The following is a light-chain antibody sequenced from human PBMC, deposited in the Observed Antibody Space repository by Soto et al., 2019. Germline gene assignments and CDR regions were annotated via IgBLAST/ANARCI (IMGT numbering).Light chain of an antibody. Sequence: ETVMTQSPASLSMSPGEGVTLSCRASQSVRSNLAWYQQRPGQAPRLLIYGASTRAADIPARFSGSGSGAEFPLTISSLQSEDFAFYYCQQYNNWPLTFGGGTKV. CDR3: QQYNNWPLT. J-gene: IGKJ4*01. V-gene: IGKV3-15*01. CDR1: QSVRSN. CDR2: GAS.